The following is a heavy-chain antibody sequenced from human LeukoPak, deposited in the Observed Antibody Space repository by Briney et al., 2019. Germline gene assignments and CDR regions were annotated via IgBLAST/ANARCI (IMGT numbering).Heavy chain of an antibody. D-gene: IGHD3-3*01. CDR2: ISGSGGST. Sequence: PGGSLRLSCAASGFTFSSYAMSWVRQAPGKGLEWVSAISGSGGSTYYADSVKGRFTISRDNSKNTLYLQMNSLRAEDTAVYYCAKDSGDFWSGYLNDYWGQGTLVTVSS. J-gene: IGHJ4*02. CDR3: AKDSGDFWSGYLNDY. CDR1: GFTFSSYA. V-gene: IGHV3-23*01.